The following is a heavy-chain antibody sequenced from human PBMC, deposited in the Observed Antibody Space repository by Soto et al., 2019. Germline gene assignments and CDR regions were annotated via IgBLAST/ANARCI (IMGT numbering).Heavy chain of an antibody. V-gene: IGHV3-33*01. CDR1: GFSFSSSG. D-gene: IGHD3-10*01. CDR3: ASITGTNAFDI. Sequence: QVHLVESGGGVVQPGRSLRLSCLASGFSFSSSGMHWIRQPPGKGLEWLALIWYDGSNQIYLDSVKDRFTISRDNSKNTLYLQMNSLTVEDTAVYFCASITGTNAFDIWGQGTMFTVSS. J-gene: IGHJ3*02. CDR2: IWYDGSNQ.